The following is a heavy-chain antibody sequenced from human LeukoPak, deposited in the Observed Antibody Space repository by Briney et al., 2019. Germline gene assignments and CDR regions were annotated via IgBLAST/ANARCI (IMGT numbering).Heavy chain of an antibody. D-gene: IGHD2-15*01. Sequence: PGRSLRLSCAASGFTFGSYGMHWVRQAPGKGLEWVAVIWYDGSNKYYADSVKGRFTISRDNSKNTLYLQMNSLRAEDTAVYYCARDRGVAATHPFDPWGQGTLVTVSS. CDR1: GFTFGSYG. V-gene: IGHV3-33*01. CDR2: IWYDGSNK. CDR3: ARDRGVAATHPFDP. J-gene: IGHJ5*02.